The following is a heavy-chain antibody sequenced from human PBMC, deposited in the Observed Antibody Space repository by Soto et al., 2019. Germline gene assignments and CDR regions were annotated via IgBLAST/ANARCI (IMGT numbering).Heavy chain of an antibody. J-gene: IGHJ4*02. V-gene: IGHV2-5*02. CDR2: IYWDDSK. D-gene: IGHD1-26*01. CDR1: GFSLTTDRVG. CDR3: AHAYSGRSLY. Sequence: QITLKESGPTLVKPTQTLTLTCTFSGFSLTTDRVGVGWIRQPPGESLEWLAVIYWDDSKTYRPSLESRLTITKDTSKNQVALTTTTMDSLDTATYYCAHAYSGRSLYWGQGTLVTVSS.